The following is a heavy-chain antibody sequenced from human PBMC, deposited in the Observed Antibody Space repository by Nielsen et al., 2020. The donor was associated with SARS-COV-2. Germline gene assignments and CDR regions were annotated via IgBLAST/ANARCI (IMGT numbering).Heavy chain of an antibody. Sequence: GGSLRLFCAASGLMFSSSWTNWVRHAPGKGLEWVANIKQDGSEKYYGDSVKGRFTISRDTTKNSLYIQMNSLRAEDTAVYYCVRDSSVVIWSGYPVDWGQGTLVTVSS. V-gene: IGHV3-7*01. CDR1: GLMFSSSW. CDR2: IKQDGSEK. CDR3: VRDSSVVIWSGYPVD. D-gene: IGHD3-3*01. J-gene: IGHJ4*02.